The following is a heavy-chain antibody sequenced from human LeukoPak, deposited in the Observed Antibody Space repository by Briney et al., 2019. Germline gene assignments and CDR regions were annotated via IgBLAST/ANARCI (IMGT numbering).Heavy chain of an antibody. D-gene: IGHD3-10*01. CDR3: ARVPKGSGYFNY. J-gene: IGHJ4*02. CDR1: GGSIIRNNW. CDR2: IYHSGST. Sequence: SGTLSLTCAVSGGSIIRNNWWSWVRQPPGKGLEWIGEIYHSGSTNYNPSLKSRVTFSLDTSKNQFSLKLNSVTAADTAVYYCARVPKGSGYFNYWGQGTLVTVSS. V-gene: IGHV4-4*02.